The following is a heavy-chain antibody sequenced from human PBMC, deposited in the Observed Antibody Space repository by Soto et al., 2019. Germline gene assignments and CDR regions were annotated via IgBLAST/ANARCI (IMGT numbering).Heavy chain of an antibody. D-gene: IGHD2-8*01. CDR1: GGSISSGDYY. CDR3: AREEHRQMVWFDP. CDR2: IYYSGST. V-gene: IGHV4-30-4*01. J-gene: IGHJ5*02. Sequence: QVQLQESGPGLVKPSQTLSLTCTVSGGSISSGDYYWSWIRQPPGKGLEWIAYIYYSGSTFYNPSLKSRVTISVDTSKNQFSLRLSSVTPADTAVYYCAREEHRQMVWFDPWGQGTLVTVSS.